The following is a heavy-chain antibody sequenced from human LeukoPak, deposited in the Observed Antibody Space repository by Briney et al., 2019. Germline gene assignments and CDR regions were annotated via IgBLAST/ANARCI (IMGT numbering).Heavy chain of an antibody. J-gene: IGHJ4*02. CDR3: AKEFSSVTFFDY. CDR2: ISGSGGST. D-gene: IGHD4-17*01. Sequence: GGSLRLSCAASGFTFSSYAMSRVRQAPGKGLEWVSAISGSGGSTHYADSVKGRFIISRDNSKNSLYLQMNSLRAEDTAVYYCAKEFSSVTFFDYWGQGTLVTVSS. CDR1: GFTFSSYA. V-gene: IGHV3-23*01.